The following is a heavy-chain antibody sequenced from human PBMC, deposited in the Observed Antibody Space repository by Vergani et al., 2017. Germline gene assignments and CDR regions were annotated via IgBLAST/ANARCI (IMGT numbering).Heavy chain of an antibody. V-gene: IGHV4-39*01. D-gene: IGHD3-16*01. CDR2: IYNSGNG. CDR3: ASGKYYSDSTSHFRGRYFDF. J-gene: IGHJ2*01. Sequence: QMQLQESGPGLVKASETLSLTCTVSGDSIISRSYYWGWIRQPPGKGLEWIGRIYNSGNGDSSSSLKSRVTISADTSKNQFSLRLTSVTAADTAVYYCASGKYYSDSTSHFRGRYFDFWGRGTLVTVPS. CDR1: GDSIISRSYY.